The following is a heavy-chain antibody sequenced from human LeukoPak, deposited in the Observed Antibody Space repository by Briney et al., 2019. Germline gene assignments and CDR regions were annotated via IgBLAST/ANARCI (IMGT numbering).Heavy chain of an antibody. CDR2: IYYSGST. CDR3: ARANDYGDYIWFDP. V-gene: IGHV4-59*01. J-gene: IGHJ5*02. CDR1: GGSISSYY. D-gene: IGHD4-17*01. Sequence: SETLSLTCTISGGSISSYYWSWIRQPPGKGLEWIGYIYYSGSTNYNPSLKSRVTISVDTSKNQFSLKLSSVTAADTAVYYCARANDYGDYIWFDPWGQGTLVTVSS.